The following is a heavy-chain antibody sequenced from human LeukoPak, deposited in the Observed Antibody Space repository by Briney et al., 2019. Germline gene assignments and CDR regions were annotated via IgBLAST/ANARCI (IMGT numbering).Heavy chain of an antibody. CDR1: GFTFSSYA. Sequence: LPGGSLRLAFAASGFTFSSYAMSSVRQAPGKGLEWGSAISGSGGSTYYADSVKGRFTISRDNYKNTLYLQMNSLRAEDTAVYYCAKDPVRAIQLWSFGPYYFDYWGQGTLVTVSS. CDR3: AKDPVRAIQLWSFGPYYFDY. D-gene: IGHD5-18*01. J-gene: IGHJ4*02. CDR2: ISGSGGST. V-gene: IGHV3-23*01.